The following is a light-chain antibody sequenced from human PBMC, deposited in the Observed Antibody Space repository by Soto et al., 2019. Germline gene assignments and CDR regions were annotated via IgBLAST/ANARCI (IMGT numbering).Light chain of an antibody. V-gene: IGKV3-20*01. Sequence: TQSPGTLSXXXXERATLSCRASQSVXXXXLAWYQQKPGQAPRLLIYGASSRATGIPDRFSGSGSGTDFTLTISRLEPEDFAVYYCQQYGSSPPYTFGQGTKLEIK. CDR1: QSVXXXX. CDR3: QQYGSSPPYT. J-gene: IGKJ2*01. CDR2: GAS.